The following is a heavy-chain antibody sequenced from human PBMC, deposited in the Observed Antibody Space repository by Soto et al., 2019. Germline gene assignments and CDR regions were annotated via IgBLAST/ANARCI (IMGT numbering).Heavy chain of an antibody. CDR2: ISGSADGT. Sequence: EVKLLESGGGLAQPGGSLRLSCVGSGFTFDSYAISWVRQAPGERLPWIAAISGSADGTDYAHSVRGRFTISRDNAKKTVHLQMDILRVEDTAVYFCAKDTVGGYSFWSGYYSDGLDVWGQGTLVTVS. CDR1: GFTFDSYA. J-gene: IGHJ3*01. D-gene: IGHD3-3*01. V-gene: IGHV3-23*01. CDR3: AKDTVGGYSFWSGYYSDGLDV.